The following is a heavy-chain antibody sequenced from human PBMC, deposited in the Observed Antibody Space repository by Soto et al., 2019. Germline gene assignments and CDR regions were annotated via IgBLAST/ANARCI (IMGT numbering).Heavy chain of an antibody. CDR3: ARDRDIHSGNQYYMDV. V-gene: IGHV1-18*01. D-gene: IGHD2-15*01. CDR2: ISAYNGNT. CDR1: GYTFTSYG. J-gene: IGHJ6*03. Sequence: GASVKVSCKASGYTFTSYGISWVRQAPGQGLEWMGWISAYNGNTNYAQKLQGRVTMTTDTSTSTAYMELRSLRSDDTAVYYCARDRDIHSGNQYYMDVWGKGPTVTVSS.